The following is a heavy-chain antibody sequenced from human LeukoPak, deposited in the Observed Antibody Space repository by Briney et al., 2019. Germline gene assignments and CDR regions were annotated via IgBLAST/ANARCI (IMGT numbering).Heavy chain of an antibody. Sequence: NPGGSLRLSCAASGFTFSTYTMNWVRQAPGKGLERVSSIGGGGTFTFYADSVRGRFTISRDDAKNSLYLDLNSLRADDTAVYYCARVYGESRDYWGQGTLVTVSS. CDR2: IGGGGTFT. CDR1: GFTFSTYT. CDR3: ARVYGESRDY. D-gene: IGHD3-16*01. V-gene: IGHV3-21*01. J-gene: IGHJ4*02.